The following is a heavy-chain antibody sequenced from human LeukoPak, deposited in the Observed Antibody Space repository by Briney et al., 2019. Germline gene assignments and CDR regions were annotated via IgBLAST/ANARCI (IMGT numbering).Heavy chain of an antibody. CDR1: GGSISSYY. V-gene: IGHV4-59*12. Sequence: SETLSLTCTVSGGSISSYYWSWIRQPPGKGLEWIGYIYHSGSTYYNPSLKSRVTISVDRSKNQFSLKLSSVTAADTAVYYCARGGDLSAFDIWGQGTMVTVSS. D-gene: IGHD2-21*02. CDR3: ARGGDLSAFDI. CDR2: IYHSGST. J-gene: IGHJ3*02.